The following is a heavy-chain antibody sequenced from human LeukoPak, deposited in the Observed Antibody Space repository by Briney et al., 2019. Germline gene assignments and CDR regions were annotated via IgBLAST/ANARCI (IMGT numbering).Heavy chain of an antibody. D-gene: IGHD1-14*01. V-gene: IGHV4-59*12. CDR3: ARVDPPRRLDY. J-gene: IGHJ4*02. CDR2: IYHSGSA. Sequence: SETLSLTCTVSGGSISSYYWSWIRQPPRQGLEWIGEIYHSGSANYNPSLRSRVTMSLDKSKNQFSLKLSSVTAADTAVYYCARVDPPRRLDYWGQGTLVTVSS. CDR1: GGSISSYY.